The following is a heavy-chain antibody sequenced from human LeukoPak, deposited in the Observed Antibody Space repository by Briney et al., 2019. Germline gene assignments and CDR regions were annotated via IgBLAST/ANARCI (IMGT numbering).Heavy chain of an antibody. Sequence: SETLSLTCTVSGGSISSNYWSWIRQPPGKGLEWIGYFYTSANTNYNPSLKSRVTMSVDTSKNQFSLKLTSVTAADTAVYCCARGLRDEERHYGYYYMDVWGKGTTVTVSS. V-gene: IGHV4-4*09. CDR3: ARGLRDEERHYGYYYMDV. D-gene: IGHD3-22*01. CDR1: GGSISSNY. CDR2: FYTSANT. J-gene: IGHJ6*03.